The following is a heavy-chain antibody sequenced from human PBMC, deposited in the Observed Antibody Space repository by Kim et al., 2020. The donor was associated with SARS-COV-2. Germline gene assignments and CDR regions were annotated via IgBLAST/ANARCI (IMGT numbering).Heavy chain of an antibody. CDR3: ATPYAWTNHYFYGLDV. D-gene: IGHD2-2*01. V-gene: IGHV3-23*01. Sequence: GGSLRLSCAVSGFSFSGYAMTWVRQAPGKGLEWVSTITGSGDNTYYAVSVKGRFTISRDNSKNTLYVQMNSLRAEDTAVYYCATPYAWTNHYFYGLDVWGRETAVSVS. J-gene: IGHJ6*02. CDR2: ITGSGDNT. CDR1: GFSFSGYA.